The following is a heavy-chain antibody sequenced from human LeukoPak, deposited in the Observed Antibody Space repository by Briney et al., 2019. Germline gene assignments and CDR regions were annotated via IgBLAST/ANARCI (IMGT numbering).Heavy chain of an antibody. J-gene: IGHJ6*03. V-gene: IGHV3-23*01. CDR1: GFTFSSYA. Sequence: GGSLRLSCAASGFTFSSYAMSWVRQAPGKGLEWVSPIGGSGGGTYYAASVRGRLTISRDNSKNTLYLQMNSLRAEDTAVYYCAKDDIWFGGHYYYYMDVWGKGTTVTVSS. D-gene: IGHD3-10*01. CDR3: AKDDIWFGGHYYYYMDV. CDR2: IGGSGGGT.